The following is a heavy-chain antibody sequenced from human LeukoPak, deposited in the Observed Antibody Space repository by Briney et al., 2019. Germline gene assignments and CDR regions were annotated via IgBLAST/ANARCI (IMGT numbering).Heavy chain of an antibody. CDR3: AKDRAVVGDYWYFDL. Sequence: PGGSLRLSCAASGFTFSNYGMHWVRQAPGKGLEWVAVIWDDGSNEYYADSVKGRFTISRDNSKNTLYLQMNSLRVEDTAVYYCAKDRAVVGDYWYFDLWGRGTLVTVSS. D-gene: IGHD6-19*01. CDR2: IWDDGSNE. CDR1: GFTFSNYG. J-gene: IGHJ2*01. V-gene: IGHV3-33*06.